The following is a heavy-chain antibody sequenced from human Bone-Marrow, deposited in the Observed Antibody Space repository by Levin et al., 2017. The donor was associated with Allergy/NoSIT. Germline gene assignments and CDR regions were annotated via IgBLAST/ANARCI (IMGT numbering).Heavy chain of an antibody. Sequence: SSETLSLTCNVSGASISSSYWTWIRQPPAKGLEWIGYVFYNGNTNYNPSLQSRVAITVDSSKNQFSLHLRSVTTADTAVYYCARVGGGYDYSYLYYYYYMDVWGKGTTVTVSS. V-gene: IGHV4-59*01. CDR1: GASISSSY. CDR2: VFYNGNT. D-gene: IGHD5-12*01. J-gene: IGHJ6*03. CDR3: ARVGGGYDYSYLYYYYYMDV.